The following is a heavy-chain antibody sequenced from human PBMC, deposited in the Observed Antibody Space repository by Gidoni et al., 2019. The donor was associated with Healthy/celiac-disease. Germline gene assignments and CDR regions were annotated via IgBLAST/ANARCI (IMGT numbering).Heavy chain of an antibody. CDR3: ARFNYRLYSSGPWGMDV. Sequence: STNYNPSLKSRVTISVDTSKNQFSLKLSSVTAADTAVYYCARFNYRLYSSGPWGMDVWGQGTTVTVSS. CDR2: ST. D-gene: IGHD6-19*01. V-gene: IGHV4-34*01. J-gene: IGHJ6*02.